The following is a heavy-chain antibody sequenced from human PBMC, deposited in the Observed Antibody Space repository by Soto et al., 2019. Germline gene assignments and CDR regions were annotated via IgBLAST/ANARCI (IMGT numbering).Heavy chain of an antibody. V-gene: IGHV1-69*13. CDR2: IIPIFGTA. CDR3: AKRFLEWPGKPDYYYYGMDV. J-gene: IGHJ6*02. Sequence: SAKVSCKASGGTFSSYAISWVRQAPGQGLEWMGGIIPIFGTANYAQKFQGRVTITADESTSTAYMELSSLRSEDTAVYYCAKRFLEWPGKPDYYYYGMDVWGQGTTVTVSS. D-gene: IGHD3-3*01. CDR1: GGTFSSYA.